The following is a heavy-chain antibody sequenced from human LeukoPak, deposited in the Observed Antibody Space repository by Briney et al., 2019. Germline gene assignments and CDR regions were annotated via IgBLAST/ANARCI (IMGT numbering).Heavy chain of an antibody. CDR2: INPNSGGT. Sequence: ASVRVSCKASGYTXTGYYIHWVRQAPGQGLEWMGWINPNSGGTHYAQKFQGRVTMTRDTSISTAYMELTRLRSDDTAVYYCASQVTKSAFDIWGQGTLVTVSS. J-gene: IGHJ3*02. D-gene: IGHD4-17*01. CDR3: ASQVTKSAFDI. V-gene: IGHV1-2*02. CDR1: GYTXTGYY.